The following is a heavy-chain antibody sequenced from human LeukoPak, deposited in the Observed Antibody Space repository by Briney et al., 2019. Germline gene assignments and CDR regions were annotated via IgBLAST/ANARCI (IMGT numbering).Heavy chain of an antibody. Sequence: SETLSLTCAVYGGSFSGYYWSWIRQPPGKGLEWIGEINHSGSTNYNPSLKSRVTISVDTSKNQFSLKLSSVTAADTAVYYCARSPNHSSGWYTTSDYWGQGTLVTVSS. V-gene: IGHV4-34*01. D-gene: IGHD6-19*01. CDR2: INHSGST. J-gene: IGHJ4*02. CDR1: GGSFSGYY. CDR3: ARSPNHSSGWYTTSDY.